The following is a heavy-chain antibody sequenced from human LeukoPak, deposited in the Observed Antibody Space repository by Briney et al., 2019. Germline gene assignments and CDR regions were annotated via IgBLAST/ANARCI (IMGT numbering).Heavy chain of an antibody. V-gene: IGHV4-59*01. J-gene: IGHJ4*02. CDR2: IYHSGST. D-gene: IGHD5-12*01. Sequence: SETLSLTCTVSGGSISTYYWSWIRQPPGKGLEWIGYIYHSGSTNYNPSLKSRVTISVDTSQNQFYLKLSSVTAADTAVYYCARDGYSGSDALWGQGTLVTISS. CDR3: ARDGYSGSDAL. CDR1: GGSISTYY.